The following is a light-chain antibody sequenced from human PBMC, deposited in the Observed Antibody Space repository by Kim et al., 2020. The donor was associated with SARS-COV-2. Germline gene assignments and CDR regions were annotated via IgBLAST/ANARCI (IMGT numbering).Light chain of an antibody. CDR2: WAS. V-gene: IGKV4-1*01. Sequence: ATINCKSGQSVLQSSNNKNYLAWYQQRPGQPPKLLIYWASTRESGVPDRFSGSGSGTDFTLTISSLQAEDLAVYYCQQYYSAPLTFGGGTKVDIK. CDR3: QQYYSAPLT. J-gene: IGKJ4*01. CDR1: QSVLQSSNNKNY.